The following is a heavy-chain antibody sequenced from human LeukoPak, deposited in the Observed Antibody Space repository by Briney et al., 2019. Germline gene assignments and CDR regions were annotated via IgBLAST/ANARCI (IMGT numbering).Heavy chain of an antibody. V-gene: IGHV1-2*06. D-gene: IGHD3-16*01. Sequence: GASVKVSCKASGYTFTGYYMHWVRQAPGQGLEWMGRINPNSGGTNYAQKFQGRVTMTRDTSISTAYMELSRLRSDDTAVYYCARVGLTRGEAFDIWGQGTMVTVSS. CDR1: GYTFTGYY. CDR2: INPNSGGT. CDR3: ARVGLTRGEAFDI. J-gene: IGHJ3*02.